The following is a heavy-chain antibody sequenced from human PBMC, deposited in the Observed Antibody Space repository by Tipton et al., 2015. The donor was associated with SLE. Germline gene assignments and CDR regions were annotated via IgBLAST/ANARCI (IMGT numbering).Heavy chain of an antibody. V-gene: IGHV4-4*07. CDR2: ICCGGST. D-gene: IGHD2-2*01. CDR3: VVCSPSSCSYFDY. CDR1: GGSITNYY. Sequence: TLSLPCTVSGGSITNYYWGWVRQPAGKGLEWIGRICCGGSTKYNPSLDSRVSLSVDASKDQFSLKLSSVTAADTAVYYCVVCSPSSCSYFDYWGQGRPVTVSS. J-gene: IGHJ4*02.